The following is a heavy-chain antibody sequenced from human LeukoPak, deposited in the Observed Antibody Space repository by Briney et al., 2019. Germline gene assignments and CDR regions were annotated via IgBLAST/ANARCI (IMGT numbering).Heavy chain of an antibody. D-gene: IGHD3-22*01. CDR1: GYTFTTYG. CDR2: ISAYNGNT. CDR3: ARVGRYYDSSGYYYRPESRHAFDI. Sequence: ASVKVSCKASGYTFTTYGISWVRQAPGQGLEWMGWISAYNGNTNYAQKLQGRVTMTTDTSTSTAYMELRSLRSDGTAVYYCARVGRYYDSSGYYYRPESRHAFDIWGQGTMVTVSS. J-gene: IGHJ3*02. V-gene: IGHV1-18*01.